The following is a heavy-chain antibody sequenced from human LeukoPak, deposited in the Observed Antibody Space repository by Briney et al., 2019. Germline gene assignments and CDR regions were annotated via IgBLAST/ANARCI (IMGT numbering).Heavy chain of an antibody. CDR2: INHSGST. J-gene: IGHJ4*02. CDR3: ARCTIYLTDY. CDR1: GGSFSDYY. V-gene: IGHV4-34*01. D-gene: IGHD3-9*01. Sequence: PSETLSLTCAVYGGSFSDYYWSWIRQPPGKGLEWIGEINHSGSTNYNPSLKSRVTISVDTSKNQFSLKLSSVTAADTAVYYCARCTIYLTDYWGQGTLVTVSS.